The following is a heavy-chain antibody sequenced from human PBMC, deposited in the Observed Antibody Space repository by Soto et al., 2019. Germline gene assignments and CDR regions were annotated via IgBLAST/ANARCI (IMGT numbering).Heavy chain of an antibody. J-gene: IGHJ5*02. CDR1: GGSFSGHY. CDR2: INESGST. V-gene: IGHV4-34*01. Sequence: TLSLTCAVYGGSFSGHYWSWIRQPPGKGLEWIGEINESGSTKYTPSLKSRVTTSLDASKNQFSLKLSSVTAADTAVYYCARSRRGFGSSWYDWFDPWGQGTLVTVSS. CDR3: ARSRRGFGSSWYDWFDP. D-gene: IGHD6-13*01.